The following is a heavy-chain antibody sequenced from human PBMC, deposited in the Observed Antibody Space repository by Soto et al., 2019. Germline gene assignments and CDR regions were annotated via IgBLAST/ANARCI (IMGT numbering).Heavy chain of an antibody. CDR1: GYTFTSYG. CDR2: ISAYNGNT. CDR3: ARYSSSWYCFGDYYYYYFMDV. J-gene: IGHJ6*03. Sequence: ASVKVSCKASGYTFTSYGISWVRQAPGQGLEWMGWISAYNGNTNYAQKLQGRVTMTTDTSTSTAYMELRSLRSDDTAVYYCARYSSSWYCFGDYYYYYFMDVWGKGTTVTVSS. D-gene: IGHD6-13*01. V-gene: IGHV1-18*01.